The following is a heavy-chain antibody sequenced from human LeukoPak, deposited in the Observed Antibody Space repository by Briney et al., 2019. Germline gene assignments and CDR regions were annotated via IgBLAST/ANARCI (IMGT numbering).Heavy chain of an antibody. CDR3: VKEDLGGFRYY. D-gene: IGHD3-16*01. J-gene: IGHJ4*02. CDR1: GFTFSSYA. Sequence: PGGSLRLSCAASGFTFSSYAMSWVRQAPGKGLEWVSAISGNGGSAYYADSVKGRFTISRDNSRNTLYLQMSGLRVEDTAIYYCVKEDLGGFRYYWGQGTLVTVSS. V-gene: IGHV3-23*01. CDR2: ISGNGGSA.